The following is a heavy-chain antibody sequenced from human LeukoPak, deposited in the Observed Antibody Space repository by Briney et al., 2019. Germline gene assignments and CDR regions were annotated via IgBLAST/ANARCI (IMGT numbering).Heavy chain of an antibody. CDR1: GGSISSSNW. J-gene: IGHJ5*02. Sequence: SGTLSLTCAVSGGSISSSNWWSWVRPPPGKGLEWIGYIYYSGSTSYNPSLKSRVTISVDTSKNQISLKVRSVTAADTAVYYCARTTEDCSSTSCYQYWFDPWGQGTLVTVSS. D-gene: IGHD2-2*01. V-gene: IGHV4-4*02. CDR2: IYYSGST. CDR3: ARTTEDCSSTSCYQYWFDP.